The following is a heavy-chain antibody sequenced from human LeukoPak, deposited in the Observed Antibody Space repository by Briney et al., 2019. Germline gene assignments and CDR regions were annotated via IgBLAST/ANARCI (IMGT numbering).Heavy chain of an antibody. D-gene: IGHD2-2*01. Sequence: PGGSLRLSCAASGFTFSSYSMNWVRQAPGKGLEWVSSISSSGSYIFYADSVKGRFTISRDNAKNSLYLQMNSLRAKDTAVYYCARRGGFCSSTSCYPIDYWGQGTLVTVSS. CDR1: GFTFSSYS. CDR2: ISSSGSYI. J-gene: IGHJ4*02. V-gene: IGHV3-21*01. CDR3: ARRGGFCSSTSCYPIDY.